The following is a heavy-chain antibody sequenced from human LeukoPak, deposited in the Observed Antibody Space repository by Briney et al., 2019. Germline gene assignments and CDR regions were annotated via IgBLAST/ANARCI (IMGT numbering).Heavy chain of an antibody. D-gene: IGHD5-18*01. Sequence: GGSLRLSCAASGFTFTTYWMHWVRQAPGKGLVWVSHINSDGSITSYADSVKGRFTISRDNAKNTLYLQMNSLRAEDTAVYYCAKGGGEYSYGFDYWGQGTLVTVSS. CDR3: AKGGGEYSYGFDY. CDR2: INSDGSIT. CDR1: GFTFTTYW. J-gene: IGHJ4*02. V-gene: IGHV3-74*01.